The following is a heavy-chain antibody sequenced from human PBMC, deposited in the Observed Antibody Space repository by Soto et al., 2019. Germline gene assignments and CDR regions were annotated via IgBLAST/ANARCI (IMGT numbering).Heavy chain of an antibody. J-gene: IGHJ5*01. V-gene: IGHV4-30-4*01. CDR3: ARGRYCLTGRCFTGCFDS. D-gene: IGHD2-15*01. CDR2: IYKSATT. Sequence: PSETLSLTCSVSGDSISTVDYFWAWIRQPPGQALEYIGYIYKSATTYYNPSFESRVAISLDTSKSQFSLNVTSVTAADTAVYFCARGRYCLTGRCFTGCFDSWGQGTLVTVSS. CDR1: GDSISTVDYF.